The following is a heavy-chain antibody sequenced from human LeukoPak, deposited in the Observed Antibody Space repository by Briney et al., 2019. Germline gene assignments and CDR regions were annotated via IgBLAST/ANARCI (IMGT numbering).Heavy chain of an antibody. Sequence: PSETLSLTCTVSGGSISSYYWSWIRQPAGKGLEWIGRIYTSGSTNYNPSLKSRVTMSVDTSKNQFSLKLSSVTAADTAVYYCARAPTYYDILTGEGYYYMGVWGKGTTVTISS. CDR1: GGSISSYY. D-gene: IGHD3-9*01. V-gene: IGHV4-4*07. J-gene: IGHJ6*03. CDR3: ARAPTYYDILTGEGYYYMGV. CDR2: IYTSGST.